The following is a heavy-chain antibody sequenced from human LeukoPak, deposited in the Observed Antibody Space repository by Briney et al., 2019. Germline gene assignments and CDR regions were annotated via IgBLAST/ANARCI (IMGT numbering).Heavy chain of an antibody. J-gene: IGHJ1*01. V-gene: IGHV5-51*01. CDR1: GYSFTKYW. CDR2: IYPGDSET. D-gene: IGHD1-14*01. Sequence: GESLKISCKGSGYSFTKYWIGWVRQTPEKGLEWMGIIYPGDSETRYSPSFQGQVTISADKSISTAYLQWSSLKASDTAMYYCARAPLGPEVAEYFQHWGQGTLVTVSS. CDR3: ARAPLGPEVAEYFQH.